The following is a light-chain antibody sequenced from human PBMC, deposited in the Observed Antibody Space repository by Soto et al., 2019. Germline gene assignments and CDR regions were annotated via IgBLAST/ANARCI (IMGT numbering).Light chain of an antibody. CDR1: QSVSSSY. J-gene: IGKJ1*01. Sequence: EIVLTQSPGTLSLSPGERATLSCRASQSVSSSYLAWYQQKPGQAPRLLIYGASSRATGIPDRFSGSGSGTDFTLTNSRLEPEAFAVYYCQQYGDSPRTFGQGTKVEIK. CDR3: QQYGDSPRT. CDR2: GAS. V-gene: IGKV3-20*01.